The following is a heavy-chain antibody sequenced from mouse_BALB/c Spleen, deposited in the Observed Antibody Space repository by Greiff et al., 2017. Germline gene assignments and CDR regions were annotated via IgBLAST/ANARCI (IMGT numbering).Heavy chain of an antibody. CDR1: GFTFNTYA. Sequence: EVKLMESGGGLVQPKGSLKLSCAASGFTFNTYAMNWVRQAPGKGLEWVARIRSKSNNYATYYADSVKDRFTISRDDSQSMLYLQMNNLKTEDTAMYYCVRQTGPMDYWGQGTSVTVSS. CDR2: IRSKSNNYAT. J-gene: IGHJ4*01. CDR3: VRQTGPMDY. D-gene: IGHD4-1*01. V-gene: IGHV10-1*02.